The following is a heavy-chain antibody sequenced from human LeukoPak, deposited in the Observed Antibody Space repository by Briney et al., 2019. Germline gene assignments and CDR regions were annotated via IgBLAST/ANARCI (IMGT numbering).Heavy chain of an antibody. V-gene: IGHV4-34*01. Sequence: SETLSLTCAVYGESLSGSYWSWIRQPPGKGLEWIAEINHSGSANYNPSLKSRVTLSIDKSKIQFSLSLNSVTAADTAVYYCARARRDSGYYKVDYWGQGTLVTVSS. CDR2: INHSGSA. D-gene: IGHD3-3*01. J-gene: IGHJ4*02. CDR3: ARARRDSGYYKVDY. CDR1: GESLSGSY.